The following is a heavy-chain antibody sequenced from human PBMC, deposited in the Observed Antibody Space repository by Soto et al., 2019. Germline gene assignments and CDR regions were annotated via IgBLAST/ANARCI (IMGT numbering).Heavy chain of an antibody. CDR3: AREEGSGPGYGYGMDV. J-gene: IGHJ6*02. CDR2: ISSSSSYI. Sequence: GGCLRRSCAASGITFSSYSMNWVRQAPGKGLEWVSSISSSSSYIYYADSVKGRFTISRDNAKNSLYLQMNSLRAEDTAVYYCAREEGSGPGYGYGMDVWGQETTVTTSS. D-gene: IGHD3-10*01. CDR1: GITFSSYS. V-gene: IGHV3-21*01.